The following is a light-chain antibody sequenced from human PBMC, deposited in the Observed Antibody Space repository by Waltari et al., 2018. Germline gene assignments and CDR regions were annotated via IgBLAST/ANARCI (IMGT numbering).Light chain of an antibody. CDR2: DTS. CDR1: ESVSNY. Sequence: EIVLTQSPVTLSLAAGERATLSCRASESVSNYLAWYQQKPGQSPTLLIYDTSKRATGIPGRFSGSGYGTDFTLTINNLEAEDFALYYCQQGVFLPLTFGGGTKLEIK. J-gene: IGKJ4*01. CDR3: QQGVFLPLT. V-gene: IGKV3-11*01.